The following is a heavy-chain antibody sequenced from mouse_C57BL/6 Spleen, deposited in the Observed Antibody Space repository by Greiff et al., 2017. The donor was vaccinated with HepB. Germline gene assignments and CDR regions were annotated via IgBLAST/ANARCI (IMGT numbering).Heavy chain of an antibody. J-gene: IGHJ4*01. CDR1: GYTFTSYW. V-gene: IGHV1-52*01. Sequence: VQLQHPGAELVRPGSSVKLSCKASGYTFTSYWMHWVKQRPIQGLEWIGNIDPSDSETHYNQKFKDKATLTVDKSSSTAYMQLSSLTSEDSAVYYCARGDYGSSYKGYAMDYWGQGTSVTVSS. D-gene: IGHD1-1*01. CDR3: ARGDYGSSYKGYAMDY. CDR2: IDPSDSET.